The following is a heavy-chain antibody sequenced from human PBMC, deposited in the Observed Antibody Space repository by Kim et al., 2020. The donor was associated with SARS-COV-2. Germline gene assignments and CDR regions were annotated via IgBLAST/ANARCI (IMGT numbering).Heavy chain of an antibody. Sequence: SVKVSCKASGGTFSSYAISWVRQAPGQGLEWMGGIIPIFGTANYAQKFQGRVTITADESTSTAYMELSSLRSEDTAVYYCARGVSYSSSWSIGDYYYYGMDVWGQGTTVTVSS. CDR3: ARGVSYSSSWSIGDYYYYGMDV. J-gene: IGHJ6*02. CDR1: GGTFSSYA. V-gene: IGHV1-69*13. CDR2: IIPIFGTA. D-gene: IGHD6-13*01.